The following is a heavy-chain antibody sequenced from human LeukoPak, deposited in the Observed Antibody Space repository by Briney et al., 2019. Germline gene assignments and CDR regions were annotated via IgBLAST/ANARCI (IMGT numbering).Heavy chain of an antibody. CDR2: ISSSGSTI. CDR3: ARRGHCSGGSCYSETYFDY. CDR1: GFTFSDYY. V-gene: IGHV3-11*01. D-gene: IGHD2-15*01. J-gene: IGHJ4*02. Sequence: GGSLRLSCAASGFTFSDYYMSWIRQAPGKGREWVSYISSSGSTIYYADSVKGRFTISRDTDNNSLYLQMHSLRAEDTAVSYCARRGHCSGGSCYSETYFDYWGQGTLVTVSS.